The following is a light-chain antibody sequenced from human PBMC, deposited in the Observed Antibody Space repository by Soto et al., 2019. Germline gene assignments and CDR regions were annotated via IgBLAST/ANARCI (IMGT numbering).Light chain of an antibody. Sequence: QSVLTQPPSASGTPGQRLTISCSGSKSNFGDYYVYWYQQFPGTAPKLLISDSDKRPSGVPDRFSGSKAGTSASLAISGLRSEDEADYHCAAWDDNLNGSVFGGGTKVTVL. CDR1: KSNFGDYY. J-gene: IGLJ3*02. CDR3: AAWDDNLNGSV. V-gene: IGLV1-47*01. CDR2: DSD.